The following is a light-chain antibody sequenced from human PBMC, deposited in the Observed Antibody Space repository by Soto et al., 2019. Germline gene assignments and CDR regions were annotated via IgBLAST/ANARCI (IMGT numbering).Light chain of an antibody. CDR2: KAS. J-gene: IGKJ1*01. V-gene: IGKV1-5*03. Sequence: DMQMTQSPSTLSASVGDRVTITCRASQSISSWLAWYQQKPGKAPKLLIYKASSLESGVPSRFSGSGSGTEFTLTISSLQPDDFATYYCQQYSSYSTFGQGTKVDI. CDR3: QQYSSYST. CDR1: QSISSW.